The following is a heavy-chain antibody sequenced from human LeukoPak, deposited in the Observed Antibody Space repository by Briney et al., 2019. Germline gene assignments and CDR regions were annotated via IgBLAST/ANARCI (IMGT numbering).Heavy chain of an antibody. D-gene: IGHD6-19*01. V-gene: IGHV4-59*01. CDR3: ARGYSSGWYVRYFQH. CDR2: IYYSGST. Sequence: PETLSLTCTVSGGSISSYYWSWLRQPPGKGLEWIGYIYYSGSTNYNPSLKSRVTISVDTSKNQFSLKLSSVTAADTAVYYCARGYSSGWYVRYFQHWGQGTLVTVSS. CDR1: GGSISSYY. J-gene: IGHJ1*01.